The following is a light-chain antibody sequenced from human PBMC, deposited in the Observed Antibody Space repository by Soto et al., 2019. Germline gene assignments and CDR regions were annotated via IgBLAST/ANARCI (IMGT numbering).Light chain of an antibody. V-gene: IGKV3-11*01. CDR3: QQHYMCPIT. CDR1: KSIRGP. CDR2: DAY. Sequence: EVVLTQSPVTPSLSPGETVTLSSSPSKSIRGPLAWYQQKTGHAPKLHISDAYNRATGIPPRFSGSGSGTDFTLTISSLEPEDSAVYYCQQHYMCPITFGQGTGLEIK. J-gene: IGKJ5*01.